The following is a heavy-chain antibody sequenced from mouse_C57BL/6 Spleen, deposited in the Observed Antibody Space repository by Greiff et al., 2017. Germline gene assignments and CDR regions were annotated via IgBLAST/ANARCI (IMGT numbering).Heavy chain of an antibody. J-gene: IGHJ2*01. V-gene: IGHV1-69*01. CDR3: ARYGKDFDY. CDR2: IDPSDSYT. CDR1: GYTFTSYW. Sequence: VQLQQPGAELVMPGASVKLSCKASGYTFTSYWMHWVKQRPGQGLEWIGEIDPSDSYTNYNQKFKGKATLTVDKSSSTAYMQLSSLTSEDSAVYYCARYGKDFDYGGQGTTLTVSS. D-gene: IGHD1-1*02.